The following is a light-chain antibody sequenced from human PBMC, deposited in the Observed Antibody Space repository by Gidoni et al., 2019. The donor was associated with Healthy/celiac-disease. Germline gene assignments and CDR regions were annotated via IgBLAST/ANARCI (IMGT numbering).Light chain of an antibody. V-gene: IGKV1-39*01. CDR1: QSIISY. J-gene: IGKJ4*01. CDR2: AAS. CDR3: QQSYSTLVT. Sequence: DIPMTPSPSSLSASVGDRVTITCRASQSIISYLNWYQQKPGKAPKLLIYAASSLQSGVPSRFSGSGSGTDFTLTISSLQPEDFATYYCQQSYSTLVTFGGGTKVEIK.